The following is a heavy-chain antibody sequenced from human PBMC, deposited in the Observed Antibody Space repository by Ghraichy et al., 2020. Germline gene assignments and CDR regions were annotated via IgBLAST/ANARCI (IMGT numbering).Heavy chain of an antibody. CDR2: VKSKNFGGTT. CDR3: TRGGAADV. J-gene: IGHJ3*01. Sequence: QTLSLNCAASGFTFGDFAMSWFRQAPGKGLEWVGFVKSKNFGGTTSYAASVRDRFTISRDDSTSIVYLEMNSLRTGDTAVYYCTRGGAADVWGRGTKVTVSS. CDR1: GFTFGDFA. D-gene: IGHD6-25*01. V-gene: IGHV3-49*03.